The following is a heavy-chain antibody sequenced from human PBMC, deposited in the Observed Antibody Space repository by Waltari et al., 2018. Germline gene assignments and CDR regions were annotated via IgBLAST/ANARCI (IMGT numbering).Heavy chain of an antibody. CDR2: IDWDDDK. D-gene: IGHD3-10*01. V-gene: IGHV2-70*04. Sequence: QVTLKESGPALVKPTQTLTLTCTFSGLSPSTSGMRLSWIRHPPGKALEWLARIDWDDDKFYSTSLKTRLTISKDTSKNQVVLTMTNMDPVDTATYYCARYYYGSGRGYYGMDVWGQGTTVTVSS. CDR1: GLSPSTSGMR. CDR3: ARYYYGSGRGYYGMDV. J-gene: IGHJ6*02.